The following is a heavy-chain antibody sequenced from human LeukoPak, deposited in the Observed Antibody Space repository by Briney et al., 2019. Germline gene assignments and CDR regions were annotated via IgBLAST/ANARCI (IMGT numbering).Heavy chain of an antibody. CDR3: AREPIDGDCQFDY. CDR2: ISYNAGYK. Sequence: GGSLRLSCAASGFIFSNYGFHWVRQAPGKGLEWVAVISYNAGYKHYTDSVRDRFPISRDDSKSTVFLQMNSLRAEDTALYYCAREPIDGDCQFDYWGQGTLVTVSS. D-gene: IGHD2-21*02. CDR1: GFIFSNYG. J-gene: IGHJ4*02. V-gene: IGHV3-30*12.